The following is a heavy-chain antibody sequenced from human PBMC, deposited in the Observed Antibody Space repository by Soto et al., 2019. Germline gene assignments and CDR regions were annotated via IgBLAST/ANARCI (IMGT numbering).Heavy chain of an antibody. V-gene: IGHV3-23*01. Sequence: EVQLLESGGGLVQPGGSLRLSCAASGLTFSSYAMRWVRQAPGKGLEWVSAISGCGGSTYYADSVKGRFTISRDNSKNTLYLQMNSLRAEDTAVYYCAKRGSGSYYDYWGQGTLVTVSS. J-gene: IGHJ4*02. CDR1: GLTFSSYA. D-gene: IGHD3-10*01. CDR3: AKRGSGSYYDY. CDR2: ISGCGGST.